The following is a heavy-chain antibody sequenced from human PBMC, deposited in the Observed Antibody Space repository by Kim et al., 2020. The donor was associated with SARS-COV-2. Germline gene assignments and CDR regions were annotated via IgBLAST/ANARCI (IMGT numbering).Heavy chain of an antibody. V-gene: IGHV3-11*06. CDR1: GFTFSDYY. J-gene: IGHJ6*02. CDR2: ISSSSSYT. Sequence: GGSLRLSCAASGFTFSDYYMSWIRQAPGKGLEWVSYISSSSSYTNYADSVKGRFTISRDNAKNSLYLQMNSLRAEDTAVYYCARDSAVAGSYYYYYGMDVWGQGTTVTVSS. CDR3: ARDSAVAGSYYYYYGMDV. D-gene: IGHD6-19*01.